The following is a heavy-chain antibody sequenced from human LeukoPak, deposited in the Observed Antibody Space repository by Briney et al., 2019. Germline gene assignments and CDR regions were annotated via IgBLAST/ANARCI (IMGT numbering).Heavy chain of an antibody. Sequence: SETLSLTCTGSGGSIRSYYWSWIRQPPGKGLEWIGYIYYSGSTNYNPSLKSRVTISVDTSKNQFSLKLSSVTAADTAVYYCATAYQPYYYDSSGYSFDYWGQGTLVTVSS. D-gene: IGHD3-22*01. CDR2: IYYSGST. CDR1: GGSIRSYY. CDR3: ATAYQPYYYDSSGYSFDY. V-gene: IGHV4-59*01. J-gene: IGHJ4*02.